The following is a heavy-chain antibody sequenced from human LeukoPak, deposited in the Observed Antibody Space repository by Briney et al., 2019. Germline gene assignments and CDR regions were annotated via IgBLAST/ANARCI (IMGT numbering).Heavy chain of an antibody. V-gene: IGHV1-2*02. CDR2: INPNSGGT. J-gene: IGHJ4*02. Sequence: ASVMESCNSSGYTFIDYEWNWVRQAPGQGLEWMGWINPNSGGTNYAQKFQGRVTMTRDTSITTAYMELSSLRSDDTTMYYCTRALGSDYWGQGTLVTVSS. CDR1: GYTFIDYE. CDR3: TRALGSDY. D-gene: IGHD1-26*01.